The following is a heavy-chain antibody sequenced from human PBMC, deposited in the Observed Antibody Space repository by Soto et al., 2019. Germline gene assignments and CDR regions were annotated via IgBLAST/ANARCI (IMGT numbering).Heavy chain of an antibody. V-gene: IGHV4-34*01. D-gene: IGHD1-26*01. CDR3: ARVIPEDSIVLHYTWFDP. CDR2: INHSGSA. CDR1: GGSFNDYY. Sequence: KPSETLSLSCAVYGGSFNDYYWAWIRHPPGKGLEWIGEINHSGSANYNPSLKSRLTISVDPSKNQLSLQLSSVTAADAAIYYCARVIPEDSIVLHYTWFDPWGQGTPVTVSS. J-gene: IGHJ5*02.